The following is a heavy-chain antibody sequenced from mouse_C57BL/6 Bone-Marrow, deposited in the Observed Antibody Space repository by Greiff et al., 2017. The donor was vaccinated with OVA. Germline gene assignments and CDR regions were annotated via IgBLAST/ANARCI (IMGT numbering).Heavy chain of an antibody. V-gene: IGHV5-9-1*02. CDR1: GFTFSSYA. CDR3: TRDGGNYPYYYAMDY. J-gene: IGHJ4*01. Sequence: DVHLVESGEGLVKPGGSLKLSCAASGFTFSSYAMSWVRQTPEKRLEWVAYISSGGDYIYYADTVKGRFTISRDNARNTLYLQMSSLKSEDTAMYYCTRDGGNYPYYYAMDYWGQGTSVTVSS. CDR2: ISSGGDYI. D-gene: IGHD2-1*01.